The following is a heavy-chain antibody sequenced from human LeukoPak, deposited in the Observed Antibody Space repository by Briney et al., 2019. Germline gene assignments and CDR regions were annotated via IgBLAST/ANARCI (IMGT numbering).Heavy chain of an antibody. Sequence: GGSLRLSSATSGFSFSGSAIHWVRQASGKGLEWVGHIRRKGNDYATAYTASVKGRFTISRDDSKNTAFLQMDSLKTEDTAVYFCARLGGSPPYFDYWGQGTLVTVSS. D-gene: IGHD3-16*01. CDR3: ARLGGSPPYFDY. J-gene: IGHJ4*02. V-gene: IGHV3-73*01. CDR2: IRRKGNDYAT. CDR1: GFSFSGSA.